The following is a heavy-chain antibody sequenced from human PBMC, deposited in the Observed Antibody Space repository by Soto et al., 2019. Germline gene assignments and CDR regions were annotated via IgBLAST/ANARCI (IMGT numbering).Heavy chain of an antibody. V-gene: IGHV3-23*01. CDR1: EFTFRSYV. CDR2: ISASGGTP. CDR3: AKGLYDNAGYYFSN. D-gene: IGHD3-22*01. Sequence: GGSLRLSCAASEFTFRSYVMSWVRQAPGKGLERVSSISASGGTPYYGDSLKGRFIISRDNARDILYLQMHGLRADDTAVYFCAKGLYDNAGYYFSNWGQGTLVTVSS. J-gene: IGHJ4*02.